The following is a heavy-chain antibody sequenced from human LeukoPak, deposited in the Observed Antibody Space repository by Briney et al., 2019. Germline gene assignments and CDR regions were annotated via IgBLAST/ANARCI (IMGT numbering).Heavy chain of an antibody. CDR1: GFTFSSYA. V-gene: IGHV3-21*01. J-gene: IGHJ4*02. Sequence: GGSLRLSCAASGFTFSSYAMSWVRQAPGKGLEWVSAISGSSSYIYYADSVKGRFTISRDNAKNSLYLQMNSLRAEDTAVYYCAREGSRYCSSTSCYTGWDYWGQGTLVTVSS. CDR2: ISGSSSYI. CDR3: AREGSRYCSSTSCYTGWDY. D-gene: IGHD2-2*02.